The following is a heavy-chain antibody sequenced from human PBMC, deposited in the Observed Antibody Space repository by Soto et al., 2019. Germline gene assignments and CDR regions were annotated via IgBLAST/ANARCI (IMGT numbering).Heavy chain of an antibody. V-gene: IGHV4-59*01. Sequence: PSETRSRTCTVSGGSMSSYYWSWIRQPPEKELEWLGFIYYSGSTNYNPSLKSRVTISVDTSKNQFSLKLRSVTAADTAVYYCARGGPTVTTLVDYWGQGTLVTV. D-gene: IGHD4-17*01. CDR1: GGSMSSYY. J-gene: IGHJ4*02. CDR3: ARGGPTVTTLVDY. CDR2: IYYSGST.